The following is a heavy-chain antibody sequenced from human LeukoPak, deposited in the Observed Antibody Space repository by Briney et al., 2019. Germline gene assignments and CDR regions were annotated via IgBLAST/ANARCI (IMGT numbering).Heavy chain of an antibody. CDR2: IYYSGST. CDR3: ARVRHVIAAADL. V-gene: IGHV4-30-4*01. J-gene: IGHJ4*02. Sequence: SQTLSLTCTVSGGSISSGDYYWSWIRQPPGKGLEWIGYIYYSGSTYYNPSLKSRVTISVDTSKNQFSLKLSSVTAADAAVYYCARVRHVIAAADLWGQGTLVTVSS. CDR1: GGSISSGDYY. D-gene: IGHD6-13*01.